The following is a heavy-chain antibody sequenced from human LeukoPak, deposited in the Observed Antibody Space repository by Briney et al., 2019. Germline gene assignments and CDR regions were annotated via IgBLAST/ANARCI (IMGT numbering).Heavy chain of an antibody. CDR3: ARVITGSTYGQFDY. D-gene: IGHD5-18*01. J-gene: IGHJ4*02. CDR1: GFTFSDYW. CDR2: INSDGSRT. V-gene: IGHV3-74*01. Sequence: GGSLRLSCTASGFTFSDYWMHWVRQAPGKGLVWVSRINSDGSRTNYADCVKGRLTISRDNAKNTVFLQMNSLRAEDAAVYYCARVITGSTYGQFDYWGQGVLATVSS.